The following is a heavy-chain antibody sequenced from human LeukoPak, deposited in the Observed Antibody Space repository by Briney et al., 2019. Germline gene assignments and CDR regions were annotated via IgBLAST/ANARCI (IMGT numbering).Heavy chain of an antibody. J-gene: IGHJ3*02. CDR2: IIPIFGTA. V-gene: IGHV1-69*13. CDR3: AREFYCSSTSCYRGAFDI. CDR1: GGTFSSYA. Sequence: GASVKVSCKASGGTFSSYAISWVRQAPGQGLEWMGGIIPIFGTANYAQKFQGRVTITADESTSTAYMELSSLRSEDTAVYCCAREFYCSSTSCYRGAFDIWGQGTMVTVSS. D-gene: IGHD2-2*01.